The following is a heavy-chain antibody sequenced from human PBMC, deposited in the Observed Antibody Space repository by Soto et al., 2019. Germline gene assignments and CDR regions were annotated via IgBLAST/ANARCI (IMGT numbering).Heavy chain of an antibody. Sequence: GASVKVSCKASGYTFTSYGISWVRQAPGQGLEWMGWISAYNGNTNYAQKLQGRVTMTTDTSTSTAYMELRSLRSDDTAVYYCGRDRGYDILTGYYICYFDYWGQGTLVTVSS. D-gene: IGHD3-9*01. CDR2: ISAYNGNT. J-gene: IGHJ4*02. V-gene: IGHV1-18*01. CDR1: GYTFTSYG. CDR3: GRDRGYDILTGYYICYFDY.